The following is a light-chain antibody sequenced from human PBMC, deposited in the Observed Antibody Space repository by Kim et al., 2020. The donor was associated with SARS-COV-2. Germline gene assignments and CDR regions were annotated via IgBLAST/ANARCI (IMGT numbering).Light chain of an antibody. J-gene: IGKJ2*01. Sequence: ASNGDRVTITWRASQSISSYLAWYQQKPGKAPKFLIYDASTLQSGVPSRFSGSGSGTDFTLTISCLQSEDFATYYCQQYYSYPQYTFGQGTKLEI. CDR1: QSISSY. CDR2: DAS. V-gene: IGKV1-8*01. CDR3: QQYYSYPQYT.